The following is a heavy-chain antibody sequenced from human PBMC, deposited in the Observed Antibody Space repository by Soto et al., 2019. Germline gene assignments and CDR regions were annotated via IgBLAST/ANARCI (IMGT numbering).Heavy chain of an antibody. CDR3: ASSKRPSVLVDY. J-gene: IGHJ4*02. D-gene: IGHD2-8*02. CDR1: GDSINSSNG. CDR2: IYPSGTI. Sequence: QVQLQESGPGLVKPSGTLSLTCAVSGDSINSSNGWSWVRQPPGKGLEWIGEIYPSGTINYNPSLKIRISISMDKSKNQFSLKLNSVTAADTAVYFCASSKRPSVLVDYWGQGALVTVSS. V-gene: IGHV4-4*02.